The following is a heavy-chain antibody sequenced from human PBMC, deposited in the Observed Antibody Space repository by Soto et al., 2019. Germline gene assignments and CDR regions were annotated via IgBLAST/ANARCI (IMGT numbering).Heavy chain of an antibody. CDR3: ARDRGYSYGYFLDY. Sequence: LRLSCAASGFTFSSYAMHWVRQAPGKGLEWVAVISYDGSNKYYADSVKGRFTISRDNSKNTLYLQMNSLRAEDTAVYYCARDRGYSYGYFLDYWGQGTLVTVAS. CDR1: GFTFSSYA. CDR2: ISYDGSNK. V-gene: IGHV3-30-3*01. J-gene: IGHJ4*02. D-gene: IGHD5-18*01.